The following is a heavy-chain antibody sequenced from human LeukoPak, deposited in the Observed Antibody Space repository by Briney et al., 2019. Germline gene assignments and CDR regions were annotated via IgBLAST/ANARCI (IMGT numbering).Heavy chain of an antibody. D-gene: IGHD3-16*02. CDR2: IYHSGST. J-gene: IGHJ4*02. Sequence: SETLSLTCTVSGYSISSGFYWGWIRQPPGKGLEWIGNIYHSGSTYYNPSLKSRVTISVDTSKNQFSLKLNSVTAADTAVYYCARTRGDDSVIINRVWGQGTLVTVSS. CDR1: GYSISSGFY. CDR3: ARTRGDDSVIINRV. V-gene: IGHV4-38-2*02.